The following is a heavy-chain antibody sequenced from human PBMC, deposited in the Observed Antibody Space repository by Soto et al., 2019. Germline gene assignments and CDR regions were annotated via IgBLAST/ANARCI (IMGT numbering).Heavy chain of an antibody. Sequence: QVQLQESGPGLVKPSGTLSLTCAVSGGSISSSNWWSWVRQPPGKGLEWIGEIYHSGSTNYNPSLRSRVTISVDKSKNQFSLKLSSVTAADTAVYYCARVRNYYGSGRAFDPWGQGTLVTVSS. V-gene: IGHV4-4*02. CDR2: IYHSGST. CDR1: GGSISSSNW. CDR3: ARVRNYYGSGRAFDP. D-gene: IGHD3-10*01. J-gene: IGHJ5*02.